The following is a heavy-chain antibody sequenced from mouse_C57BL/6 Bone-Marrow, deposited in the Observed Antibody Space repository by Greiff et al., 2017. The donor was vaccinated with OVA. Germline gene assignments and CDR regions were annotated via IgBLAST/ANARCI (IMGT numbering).Heavy chain of an antibody. Sequence: QVQLQQPGAELVKPGASVKLSCKASGYTFTSYWMQWVKQRPGQGLEWIGEIDPSDSYTNSNQKFKGKATLTVDTSSSTAYMQLSSLTSEDSAVYYCASPTGTDWYFDVWGTGTTVTVSS. D-gene: IGHD4-1*02. CDR3: ASPTGTDWYFDV. J-gene: IGHJ1*03. V-gene: IGHV1-50*01. CDR1: GYTFTSYW. CDR2: IDPSDSYT.